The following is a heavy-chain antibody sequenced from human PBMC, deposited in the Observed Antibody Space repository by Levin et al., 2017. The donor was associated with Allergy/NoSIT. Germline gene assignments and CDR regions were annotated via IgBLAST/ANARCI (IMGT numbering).Heavy chain of an antibody. J-gene: IGHJ3*02. CDR2: ISSDGRKK. V-gene: IGHV3-30*18. Sequence: GGSLRLSCAASGFTFSSYGMHWVRQAPGKGLEWVAVISSDGRKKFYADSVKGRFTISRDNSKNPLDLQMNSLRAEDTVVYYCAKDVYGSGWYPLGNDAFEMWGQGTKVSVSS. D-gene: IGHD6-19*01. CDR3: AKDVYGSGWYPLGNDAFEM. CDR1: GFTFSSYG.